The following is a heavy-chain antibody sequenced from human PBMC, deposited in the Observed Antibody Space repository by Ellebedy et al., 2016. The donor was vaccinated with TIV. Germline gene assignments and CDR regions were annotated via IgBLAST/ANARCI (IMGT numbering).Heavy chain of an antibody. J-gene: IGHJ4*02. V-gene: IGHV4-59*03. CDR3: AKVGHNWNFLFLQY. CDR2: TYYRGSP. Sequence: MPSETLSLTCTVSVDSLNNYYWSWIRQPPGKGLEWLDYTYYRGSPLYNPSLKSRLTLSIGPPNNQFSLSLTSVTAADTAVYYCAKVGHNWNFLFLQYWGRGTLVTVSS. D-gene: IGHD1-7*01. CDR1: VDSLNNYY.